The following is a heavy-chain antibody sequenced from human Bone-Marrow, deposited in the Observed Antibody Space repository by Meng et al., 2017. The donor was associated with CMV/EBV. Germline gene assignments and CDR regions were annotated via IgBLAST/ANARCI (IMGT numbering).Heavy chain of an antibody. CDR2: TYYRSKWYN. CDR1: GDSVSSNSAA. Sequence: SQTLSLTCAISGDSVSSNSAAWNWIRQSPSRGLEWLGKTYYRSKWYNDYAVSVKSRITINPDTSKNQFSLQLNSVTPEDTAVYDCARDRVVVPAAERYYYYYGMDVWGQGTTVTVSS. CDR3: ARDRVVVPAAERYYYYYGMDV. D-gene: IGHD2-2*01. J-gene: IGHJ6*02. V-gene: IGHV6-1*01.